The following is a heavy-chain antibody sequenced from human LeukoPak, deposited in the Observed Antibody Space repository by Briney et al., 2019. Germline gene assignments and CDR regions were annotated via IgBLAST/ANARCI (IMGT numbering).Heavy chain of an antibody. CDR1: GFTFSSYG. J-gene: IGHJ4*02. CDR3: AKDRRQLANFDY. D-gene: IGHD6-13*01. Sequence: PGRSLRLSCAASGFTFSSYGMHWVRQAPGKGLEWVAVISYDGSNKYYADSVKGRFTISRDNSKNTLYLQMNSLRAEDTAVYYCAKDRRQLANFDYWGQGTLVTVSS. V-gene: IGHV3-30*18. CDR2: ISYDGSNK.